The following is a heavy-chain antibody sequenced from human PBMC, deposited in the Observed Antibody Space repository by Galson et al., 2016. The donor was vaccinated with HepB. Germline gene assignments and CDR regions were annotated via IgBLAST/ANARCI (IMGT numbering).Heavy chain of an antibody. V-gene: IGHV3-15*01. D-gene: IGHD3-22*01. CDR2: IKSKTNDGTT. CDR3: TTGGHYYEVYYFDY. J-gene: IGHJ4*02. CDR1: GFTFSNAW. Sequence: SLRLSCAAPGFTFSNAWMSWVRQAPGKGLEWVGRIKSKTNDGTTDYTAPVKSRFTISRDDSKNTLYLQMNSLRTEDTAVYYCTTGGHYYEVYYFDYWGQGTLVTVSS.